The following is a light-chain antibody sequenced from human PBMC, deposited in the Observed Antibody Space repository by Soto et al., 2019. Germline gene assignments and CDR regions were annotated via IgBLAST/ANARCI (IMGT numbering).Light chain of an antibody. Sequence: EIVLTQSPATLSLSPGERATLSCRASQSVDTSLAWYRQRPGQAPRLLIYDASNRATGIPARFSGSGSGTDFTLTITSLEPEDFAVYYCQQRSNWPKFTFGPGTKVDI. CDR2: DAS. CDR3: QQRSNWPKFT. V-gene: IGKV3-11*01. CDR1: QSVDTS. J-gene: IGKJ3*01.